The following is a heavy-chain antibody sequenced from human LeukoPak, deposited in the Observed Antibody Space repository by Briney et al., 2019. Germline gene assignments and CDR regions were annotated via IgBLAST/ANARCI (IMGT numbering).Heavy chain of an antibody. V-gene: IGHV1-69*05. CDR2: IIPVFGTA. D-gene: IGHD6-19*01. CDR1: GGTFSSYA. Sequence: SVKVSFQASGGTFSSYAISWVRQPPGKGLAWMGSIIPVFGTANYAQKFQGRVMITTDESTSTAYMELSSLRSEDTAVYYCAREVGSGWYYFDYWGQGTLVTVSS. CDR3: AREVGSGWYYFDY. J-gene: IGHJ4*02.